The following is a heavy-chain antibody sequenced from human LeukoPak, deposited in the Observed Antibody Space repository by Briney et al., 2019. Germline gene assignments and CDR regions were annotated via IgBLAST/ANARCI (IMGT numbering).Heavy chain of an antibody. D-gene: IGHD6-6*01. V-gene: IGHV3-30*02. Sequence: GRSLRLSCAASGFTFSSYAMHWVRQAPGKGLEWVAFIRYDGSNKYYADSVKGRLTISRDNSKNTLYLQMNSLRAEDTAVYYCAKDLSLYSSSLYYYYMDVWGKGTTVTVSS. CDR3: AKDLSLYSSSLYYYYMDV. CDR1: GFTFSSYA. J-gene: IGHJ6*03. CDR2: IRYDGSNK.